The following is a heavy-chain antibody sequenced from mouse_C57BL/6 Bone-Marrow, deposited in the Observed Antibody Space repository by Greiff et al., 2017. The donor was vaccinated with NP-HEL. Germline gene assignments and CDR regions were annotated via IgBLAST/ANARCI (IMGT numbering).Heavy chain of an antibody. V-gene: IGHV6-3*01. Sequence: EVKLEESGGGLVQPGGSMKLSCVASGFTFSNYWMNWVRQSPEKGLEWVAQIRLKSDNYATHYAESVKGRFTISRDDSKSSVFLQMNNLRAEDTGIYYCTEQVPFADWGQGTLVTVSA. J-gene: IGHJ3*01. CDR1: GFTFSNYW. CDR3: TEQVPFAD. CDR2: IRLKSDNYAT.